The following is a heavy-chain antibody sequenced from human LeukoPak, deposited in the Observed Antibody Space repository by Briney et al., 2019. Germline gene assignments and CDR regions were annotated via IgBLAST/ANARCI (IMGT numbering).Heavy chain of an antibody. CDR2: INQDGSEK. D-gene: IGHD5-18*01. CDR1: GFPFSTFW. CDR3: ARDGRIPTGGAFDI. J-gene: IGHJ3*02. Sequence: GGSLRLSCAVSGFPFSTFWMSWVRQDPGKGLEWVANINQDGSEKYYVDSVRGRFAISRDNAKNSLYLQMNSLRAEDTAVYYCARDGRIPTGGAFDIWGQGTMVTVSS. V-gene: IGHV3-7*01.